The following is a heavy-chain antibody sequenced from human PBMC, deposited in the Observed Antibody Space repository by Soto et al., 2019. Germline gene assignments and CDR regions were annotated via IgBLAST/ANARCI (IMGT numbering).Heavy chain of an antibody. CDR2: IYYSGST. J-gene: IGHJ5*02. CDR1: GGSISSGDYY. D-gene: IGHD3-3*01. V-gene: IGHV4-30-4*01. Sequence: PSETLSLTCTVSGGSISSGDYYWSWIRQPPGKGLEWIGYIYYSGSTYYNPSLKSRVTISVDTSKNQFSLKLSSVTAADTAVYYCARASYPWGSGYSVDPLFDPWGQGTLVTVSS. CDR3: ARASYPWGSGYSVDPLFDP.